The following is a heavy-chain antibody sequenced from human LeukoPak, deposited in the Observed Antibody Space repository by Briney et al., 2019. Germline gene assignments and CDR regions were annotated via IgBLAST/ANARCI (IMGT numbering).Heavy chain of an antibody. D-gene: IGHD6-13*01. Sequence: GGSLRLSCAASGFTFSHHWMHWVRQVPGKGLVWVSRINSDGSSTTYADSVKGRFTISRANARNTLYLQMNSLRAEDTAVHYCARATSYSNYGMDVWGQGTTVTVSS. CDR2: INSDGSST. J-gene: IGHJ6*02. CDR3: ARATSYSNYGMDV. V-gene: IGHV3-74*01. CDR1: GFTFSHHW.